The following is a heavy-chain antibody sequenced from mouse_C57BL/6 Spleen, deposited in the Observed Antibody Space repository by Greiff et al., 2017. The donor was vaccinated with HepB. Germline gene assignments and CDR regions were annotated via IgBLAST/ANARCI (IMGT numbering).Heavy chain of an antibody. Sequence: QVQLQQPGAELVRPGSSVKLSCKASGYTFTSYWMDWVKQRPGQGLEWIGNIYPSDSETHYNQKFKDKATLTVDKSSSTAYMQLSSLTSEDSAVYYCAREGGSSLAWFAYWGQGTLVTVSA. D-gene: IGHD1-3*01. V-gene: IGHV1-61*01. CDR2: IYPSDSET. CDR3: AREGGSSLAWFAY. J-gene: IGHJ3*01. CDR1: GYTFTSYW.